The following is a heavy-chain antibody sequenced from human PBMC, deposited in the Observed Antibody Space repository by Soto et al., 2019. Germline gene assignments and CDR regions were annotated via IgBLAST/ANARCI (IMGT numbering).Heavy chain of an antibody. D-gene: IGHD1-26*01. CDR3: ARVSGSRQMTYYFDY. J-gene: IGHJ4*02. V-gene: IGHV4-30-2*01. Sequence: TLSVTCAVSGGSISSGGYSWSWIRQPPGKGLEWIGYIYHSGSTYYNPSLKSRVTISVDRSKNQFSLKLSSVTAADTAVYYCARVSGSRQMTYYFDYWGQGTLVTVSS. CDR2: IYHSGST. CDR1: GGSISSGGYS.